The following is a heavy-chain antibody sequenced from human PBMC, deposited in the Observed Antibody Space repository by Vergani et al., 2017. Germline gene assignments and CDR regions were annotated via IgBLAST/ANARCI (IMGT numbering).Heavy chain of an antibody. D-gene: IGHD2-2*01. Sequence: QVQLQESGPGLVKPSETLSLTCTVSGGSISSYYWSWIRQPPGKGLEWIGEINHSGSTNYNPSLKSRVTISVDTSKNQFSLKLSSVTAADTAVYYCARPRRLGYCSSTSCYAGFDYWGQGTLVTVSS. V-gene: IGHV4-34*01. CDR1: GGSISSYY. CDR2: INHSGST. J-gene: IGHJ4*02. CDR3: ARPRRLGYCSSTSCYAGFDY.